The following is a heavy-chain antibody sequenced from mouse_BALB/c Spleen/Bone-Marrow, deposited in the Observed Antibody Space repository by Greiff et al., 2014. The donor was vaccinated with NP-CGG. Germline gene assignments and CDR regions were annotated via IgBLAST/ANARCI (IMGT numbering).Heavy chain of an antibody. J-gene: IGHJ2*01. CDR1: GYAFSSYW. CDR2: IYPGDGDT. V-gene: IGHV1-80*01. D-gene: IGHD1-1*01. Sequence: VQLQQSGAELVRPGSSVKISRKASGYAFSSYWMNWVKQRPGQGLEWIGQIYPGDGDTNYNGKFKGKATLTADKSSSTAYMQLSSLTSEDSAVYFCARRGYYYGSSYVDYWGQGTTLTVSS. CDR3: ARRGYYYGSSYVDY.